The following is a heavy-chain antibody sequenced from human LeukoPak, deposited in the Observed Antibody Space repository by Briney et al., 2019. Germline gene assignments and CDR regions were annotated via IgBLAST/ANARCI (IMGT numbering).Heavy chain of an antibody. Sequence: ASVKVSCKASGYTFTRYYMHWVRQAPGQGLEWIGWINPNSGGTHYAQKFQGRVTRTRDTCISTAYMDLSRLRSDDTAVYYCARDYDYVWGSYRYPAPFDYWGQGTLVTVSS. CDR3: ARDYDYVWGSYRYPAPFDY. V-gene: IGHV1-2*02. J-gene: IGHJ4*02. CDR1: GYTFTRYY. CDR2: INPNSGGT. D-gene: IGHD3-16*02.